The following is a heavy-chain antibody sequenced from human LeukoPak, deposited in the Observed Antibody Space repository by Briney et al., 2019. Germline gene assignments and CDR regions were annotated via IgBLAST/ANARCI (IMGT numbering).Heavy chain of an antibody. V-gene: IGHV3-23*01. D-gene: IGHD6-13*01. CDR1: GFTFSSYA. Sequence: GGSLRLSCAASGFTFSSYAMHWVRQAPGKGLEWVSAISGSGGSTYYADSVKGRFTNSRDNSKNTLYLQMNSLRAEDTAVYYCAKSLDYSSSWYVGYWGQGTLVTVSS. J-gene: IGHJ4*02. CDR3: AKSLDYSSSWYVGY. CDR2: ISGSGGST.